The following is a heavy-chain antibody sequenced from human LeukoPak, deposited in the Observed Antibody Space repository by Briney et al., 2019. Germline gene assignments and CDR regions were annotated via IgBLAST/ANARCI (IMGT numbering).Heavy chain of an antibody. CDR2: IIAINGDT. CDR1: GFTFSSYA. V-gene: IGHV3-23*01. J-gene: IGHJ4*02. D-gene: IGHD2-2*01. Sequence: GGSLRLSCAASGFTFSSYAMSWVRQAPGKGLEWVSVIIAINGDTYYADSVRGRFTISRDKSQNTLYLQMNNLRAEDTAVYYCAKLDGHCGSRSCWYCDYWGQGTLVTVSS. CDR3: AKLDGHCGSRSCWYCDY.